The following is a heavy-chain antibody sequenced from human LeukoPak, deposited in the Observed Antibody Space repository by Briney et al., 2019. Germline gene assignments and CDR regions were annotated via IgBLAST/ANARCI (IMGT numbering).Heavy chain of an antibody. D-gene: IGHD6-13*01. V-gene: IGHV3-30-3*01. CDR3: ARDLGQQLDPWADY. Sequence: GGSLRLSCAASGFTFSSYAMHWVRQAPGKGLEWVAVISYDGSNKYYADSVKGRFTISRDNSKNTLYLQMNSLRAEDTAVYYCARDLGQQLDPWADYWGQGTLVTVSS. J-gene: IGHJ4*02. CDR1: GFTFSSYA. CDR2: ISYDGSNK.